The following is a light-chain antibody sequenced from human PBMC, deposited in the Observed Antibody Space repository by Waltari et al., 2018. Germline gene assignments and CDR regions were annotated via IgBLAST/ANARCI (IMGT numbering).Light chain of an antibody. J-gene: IGLJ2*01. Sequence: QSALTPPASVSGSPGQSITIPCTGTSRDVGADNYVSWYQHHPGKAPKIMIYQVSNRPSGVSNRLSGSKSGNTASLTISGLQAEDEGDYYCSSYTTSGTFVFGGGTKLTVL. CDR3: SSYTTSGTFV. V-gene: IGLV2-14*01. CDR1: SRDVGADNY. CDR2: QVS.